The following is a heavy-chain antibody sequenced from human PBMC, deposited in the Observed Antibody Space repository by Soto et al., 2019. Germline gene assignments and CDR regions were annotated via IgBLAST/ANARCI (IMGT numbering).Heavy chain of an antibody. J-gene: IGHJ4*02. CDR3: ARHRRDGYNLNY. CDR2: IHYTGST. V-gene: IGHV4-39*01. CDR1: GGSITSSIYY. D-gene: IGHD5-12*01. Sequence: SETLSLTCTVSGGSITSSIYYWGWIRQPPGKGLEWIGSIHYTGSTDYSPSLKSRVTISVDTSKNQVSLQLSSVTAADTAVYYCARHRRDGYNLNYWGQGTLVTVSS.